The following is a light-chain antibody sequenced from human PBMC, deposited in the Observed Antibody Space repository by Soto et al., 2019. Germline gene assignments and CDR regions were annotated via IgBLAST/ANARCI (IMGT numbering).Light chain of an antibody. V-gene: IGLV2-14*01. CDR2: EVR. Sequence: QSVLTQPSSVSGSPGQSITISCAGTMLDVGAYNLVSWYQQHPGRAPQLIIYEVRNRPSGISFRFSGSKSGNTASLTISGLQAEDEADYYCSSYTSKSSLIFGGGTKVTVL. CDR1: MLDVGAYNL. CDR3: SSYTSKSSLI. J-gene: IGLJ2*01.